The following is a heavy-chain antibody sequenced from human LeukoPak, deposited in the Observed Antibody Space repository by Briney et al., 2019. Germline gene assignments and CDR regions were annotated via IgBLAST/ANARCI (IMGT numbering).Heavy chain of an antibody. Sequence: GGSLRLSCAASGFTFSSYAMNWVRQAPGKGLEWVSSISGSGSGGSTYYADTVKGRFTISRDNSKNTLYLQMNSLRAEDTAVYYCAKVSGDRRGYNDYWGQGTLVTVSS. CDR2: ISGSGSGGST. V-gene: IGHV3-23*01. CDR1: GFTFSSYA. CDR3: AKVSGDRRGYNDY. D-gene: IGHD5-18*01. J-gene: IGHJ4*02.